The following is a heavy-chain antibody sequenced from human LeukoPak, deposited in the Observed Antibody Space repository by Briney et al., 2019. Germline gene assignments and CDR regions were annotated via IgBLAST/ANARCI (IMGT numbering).Heavy chain of an antibody. CDR3: ARHVLLWFGEPAFDI. D-gene: IGHD3-10*01. V-gene: IGHV4-59*08. Sequence: SETLSLTCTVSGGSISSYYWSWIRQPPGKGLEWIGYIYYSGSTNYNPSLKSRVTISVDTSKNQFSLKLSSVTAADTAVYYCARHVLLWFGEPAFDIWGRGTMVTVSS. CDR1: GGSISSYY. CDR2: IYYSGST. J-gene: IGHJ3*02.